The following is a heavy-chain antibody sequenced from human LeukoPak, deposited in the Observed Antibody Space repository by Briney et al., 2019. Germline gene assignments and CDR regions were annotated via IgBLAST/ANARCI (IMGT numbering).Heavy chain of an antibody. V-gene: IGHV4-30-2*01. CDR3: AVGRWLVKNY. Sequence: PSQTLSLTCAVSGGSISSGGYSWSWIRQPPGKGLEWIGYIYHSGSTYYNPSLKSRVTISVDRSKNQFSLKLSSVTAADTAVYYCAVGRWLVKNYWGQGTLVTVSS. D-gene: IGHD6-19*01. CDR1: GGSISSGGYS. CDR2: IYHSGST. J-gene: IGHJ4*02.